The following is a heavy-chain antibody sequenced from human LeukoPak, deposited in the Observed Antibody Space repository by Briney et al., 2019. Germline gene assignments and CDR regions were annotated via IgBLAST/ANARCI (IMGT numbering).Heavy chain of an antibody. V-gene: IGHV1-18*01. Sequence: ASVKVSCKASGGTFSSYGISWVRQAPGQGLEWMGWISPYNGNTNYAQKLQGRVTMTTDTSTNTAYMELRSLRSDDTAVYYCARGNYDSWSEYFQHWGQGTLVTVSS. CDR3: ARGNYDSWSEYFQH. CDR1: GGTFSSYG. J-gene: IGHJ1*01. D-gene: IGHD3-22*01. CDR2: ISPYNGNT.